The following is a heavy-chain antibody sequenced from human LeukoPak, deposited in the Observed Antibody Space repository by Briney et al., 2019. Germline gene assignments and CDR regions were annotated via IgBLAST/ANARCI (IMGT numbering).Heavy chain of an antibody. J-gene: IGHJ4*02. CDR3: AKDSLLLGGYDVRYFDY. Sequence: GGSLRLSCAASGFTFSSYGMHWVRQAPGKGLEWVAFIRYDGSNKYYADSVKGRFTISRDNSKNTLYLQMNSLRAEDTAVYYCAKDSLLLGGYDVRYFDYWGQGTLVTVSS. D-gene: IGHD5-12*01. CDR2: IRYDGSNK. V-gene: IGHV3-30*02. CDR1: GFTFSSYG.